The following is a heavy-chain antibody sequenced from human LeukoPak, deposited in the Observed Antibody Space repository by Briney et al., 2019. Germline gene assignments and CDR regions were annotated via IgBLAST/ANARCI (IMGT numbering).Heavy chain of an antibody. CDR3: ARYIAVAGTFYFDY. J-gene: IGHJ4*02. CDR1: GGSISDYY. D-gene: IGHD6-19*01. CDR2: IHYTGST. V-gene: IGHV4-59*01. Sequence: SETLSLTCTVSGGSISDYYWTWIRQPPGKGLEWIAFIHYTGSTSYNPSLKSRVSISVDTSKNQFSLKLSSVTAADTAVYYCARYIAVAGTFYFDYWGQGTLVTVSS.